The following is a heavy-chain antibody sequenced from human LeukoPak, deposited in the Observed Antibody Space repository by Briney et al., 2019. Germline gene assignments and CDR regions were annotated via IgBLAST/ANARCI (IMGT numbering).Heavy chain of an antibody. CDR3: ARDADTSGHYSYFDY. Sequence: GRSLSPSCAASGFTLSNYGVHCVRQAPGKGLEWVAVTWSGGGSKYYAASVRGRFSVSRDNSKYTVYLQMNSLRAEDTAVYYCARDADTSGHYSYFDYWGQGTLVTVSS. D-gene: IGHD3-22*01. J-gene: IGHJ4*02. CDR2: TWSGGGSK. V-gene: IGHV3-33*01. CDR1: GFTLSNYG.